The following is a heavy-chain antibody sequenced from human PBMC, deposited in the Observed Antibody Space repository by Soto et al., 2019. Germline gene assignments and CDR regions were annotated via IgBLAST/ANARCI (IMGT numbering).Heavy chain of an antibody. Sequence: GASVKVCSEASVYTFTSYYMHWVRQAPGQGLEWMGIINPSGGITSYAQKFQGRVTMTRDTSTSTVYMELSSLRSEDTAVYYCAREVYYDSSGYYYSYFDYWGQVTLFTFSS. V-gene: IGHV1-46*01. J-gene: IGHJ4*02. CDR2: INPSGGIT. CDR3: AREVYYDSSGYYYSYFDY. D-gene: IGHD3-22*01. CDR1: VYTFTSYY.